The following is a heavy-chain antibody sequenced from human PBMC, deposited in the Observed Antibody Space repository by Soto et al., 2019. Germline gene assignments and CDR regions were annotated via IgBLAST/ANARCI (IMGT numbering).Heavy chain of an antibody. CDR1: GYTFTSYD. D-gene: IGHD3-10*01. CDR3: ARVLRITMVRGVILVY. CDR2: MNPNSGNT. Sequence: ASVKVSCKASGYTFTSYDINWVRQATGQGFDWMGWMNPNSGNTGYAQKFQGRVTMTRNTSISTAYMELSSLRSEDTAVYYCARVLRITMVRGVILVYWGQGTPVTVSS. J-gene: IGHJ4*02. V-gene: IGHV1-8*01.